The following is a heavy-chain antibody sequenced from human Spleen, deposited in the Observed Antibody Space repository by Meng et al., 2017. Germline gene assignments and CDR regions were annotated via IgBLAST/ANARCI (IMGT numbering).Heavy chain of an antibody. CDR3: AKARVYDYGPGYFDY. Sequence: SCKASGYTFDDYAMHWVRQAPGKGLEWVSGINWNSGSIGYADSVKGRFTISRDNAKNSLYLQMNSLSAEDMALYYCAKARVYDYGPGYFDYWGQGTLVTVSS. CDR2: INWNSGSI. D-gene: IGHD3-16*01. V-gene: IGHV3-9*03. J-gene: IGHJ4*02. CDR1: GYTFDDYA.